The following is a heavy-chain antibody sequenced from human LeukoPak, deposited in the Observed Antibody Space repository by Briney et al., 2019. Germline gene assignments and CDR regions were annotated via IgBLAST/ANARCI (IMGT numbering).Heavy chain of an antibody. V-gene: IGHV1-69*13. CDR3: AVPPLYSGSYSQVDY. D-gene: IGHD1-26*01. CDR2: IIPIFGTA. CDR1: GGTFSSYA. J-gene: IGHJ4*02. Sequence: ASVKVSCKASGGTFSSYAISWVRQAPGQGLEWMGGIIPIFGTANYAQKFQGRATITADESTSTAYMELSSLRSEDTAVYYCAVPPLYSGSYSQVDYWGQGTLVTVSS.